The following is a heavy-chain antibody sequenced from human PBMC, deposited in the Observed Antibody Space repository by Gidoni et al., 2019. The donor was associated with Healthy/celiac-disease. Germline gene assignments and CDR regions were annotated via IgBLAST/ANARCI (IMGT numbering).Heavy chain of an antibody. CDR2: IYYSGST. V-gene: IGHV4-39*01. Sequence: QLQLQESGPGLVKPSETLSLTCTVSGGSISSSSYYWGWIRQPPGKGLEWIGSIYYSGSTYYNPSLKSRVTISVDTSKNQFSLKLSSVTAADTAVYYCARRTQQWLDGDWYFDLWGRGTLVTVSS. CDR3: ARRTQQWLDGDWYFDL. CDR1: GGSISSSSYY. J-gene: IGHJ2*01. D-gene: IGHD6-19*01.